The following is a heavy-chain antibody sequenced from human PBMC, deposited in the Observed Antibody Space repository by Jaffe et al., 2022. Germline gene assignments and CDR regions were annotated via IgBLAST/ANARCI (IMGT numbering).Heavy chain of an antibody. J-gene: IGHJ3*02. V-gene: IGHV3-48*03. CDR2: ISSSGSTI. CDR3: ARELDYDILTGYEENRDAFDI. Sequence: EVQLVESGGGLVQPGGSLRLSCAASGFTFSSYEMNWVRQAPGKGLEWVSYISSSGSTIYYADSVKGRFTISRDNAKNSLYLQMNSLRAEDTAVYYCARELDYDILTGYEENRDAFDIWGQGTMVTVSS. CDR1: GFTFSSYE. D-gene: IGHD3-9*01.